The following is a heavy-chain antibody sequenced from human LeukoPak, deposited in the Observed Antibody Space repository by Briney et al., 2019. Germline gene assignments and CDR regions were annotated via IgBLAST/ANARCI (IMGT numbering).Heavy chain of an antibody. CDR1: GYTFTGYY. J-gene: IGHJ4*02. D-gene: IGHD3-9*01. CDR3: ARVRTRRYFDWSLDY. V-gene: IGHV1-2*02. Sequence: ASVKVSCKASGYTFTGYYMHWVRQAPGQGLEWMGWINPNSGGTNYAQKFQGRVTMTRDTSISTAYMELSRLRSDDTAVYYCARVRTRRYFDWSLDYWGQGTLVTVSS. CDR2: INPNSGGT.